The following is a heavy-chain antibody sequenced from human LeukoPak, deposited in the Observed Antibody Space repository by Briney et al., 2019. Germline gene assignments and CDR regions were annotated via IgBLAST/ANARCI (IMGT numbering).Heavy chain of an antibody. CDR3: ARGGYDILTGYQYYFDY. CDR1: GGSISSYY. CDR2: IYTSGST. V-gene: IGHV4-4*07. J-gene: IGHJ4*02. D-gene: IGHD3-9*01. Sequence: SETLSLTCTVSGGSISSYYWSWIRKPAGKGLEWIGRIYTSGSTNYNPSLKSRVTMSVDTSKNQFSLKLSSVTAADTAVYYCARGGYDILTGYQYYFDYWGQGTLVTVSS.